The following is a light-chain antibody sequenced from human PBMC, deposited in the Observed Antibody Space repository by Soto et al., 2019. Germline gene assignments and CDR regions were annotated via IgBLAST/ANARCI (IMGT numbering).Light chain of an antibody. CDR2: GAS. V-gene: IGKV3-15*01. J-gene: IGKJ1*01. CDR3: QQYNNWPRT. Sequence: EIVMTQSPATLSVSPGERATLSCKASQSVSGNLAWYQQKPGQAPRLLIYGASTRATGIPARFSGSGSGTEFTLTISSLQSEDFAVYYCQQYNNWPRTFGQGTKVEIK. CDR1: QSVSGN.